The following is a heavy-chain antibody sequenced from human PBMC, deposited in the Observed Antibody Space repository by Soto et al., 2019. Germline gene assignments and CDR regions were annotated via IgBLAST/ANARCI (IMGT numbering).Heavy chain of an antibody. CDR1: GGSISSSNW. V-gene: IGHV4-4*02. J-gene: IGHJ6*02. Sequence: SETLSLTCAVSGGSISSSNWWSWARQPPGKGLEWIGEIYHSGSTNYNPSLKSRVTISVDKSKNQFSLKLSSVTAADTAVYYCASVDTAMVDYYYYYYGMDVWGQGTTVTVSS. CDR2: IYHSGST. D-gene: IGHD5-18*01. CDR3: ASVDTAMVDYYYYYYGMDV.